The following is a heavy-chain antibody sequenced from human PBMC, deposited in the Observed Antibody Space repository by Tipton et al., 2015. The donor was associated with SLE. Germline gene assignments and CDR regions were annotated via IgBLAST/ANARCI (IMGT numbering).Heavy chain of an antibody. CDR1: GFSFSNAW. D-gene: IGHD2-8*01. J-gene: IGHJ4*02. V-gene: IGHV3-15*07. CDR2: VTSESAGGIA. CDR3: ARGTNSWDSSDFDS. Sequence: SLRLSCAASGFSFSNAWMNWIRQAPGKGLEWVGRVTSESAGGIAEYGAPVKGRFTISRDDSKSTLYLQMNSLKTDDTAVYYCARGTNSWDSSDFDSWGQGALVTVSS.